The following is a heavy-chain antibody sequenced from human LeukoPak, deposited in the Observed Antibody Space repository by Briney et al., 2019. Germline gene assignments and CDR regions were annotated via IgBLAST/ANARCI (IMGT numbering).Heavy chain of an antibody. CDR3: TTLGDY. CDR2: VKTKTDGGTT. V-gene: IGHV3-15*01. Sequence: GGSLRLSCAASGFTFSSYGMSWVRQAPGKGLEWVGRVKTKTDGGTTDYAAPVKGRFTISRDDSKSTLYLQMNSLKTDDTAVYYCTTLGDYWGQGTLVTVSS. J-gene: IGHJ4*02. CDR1: GFTFSSYG.